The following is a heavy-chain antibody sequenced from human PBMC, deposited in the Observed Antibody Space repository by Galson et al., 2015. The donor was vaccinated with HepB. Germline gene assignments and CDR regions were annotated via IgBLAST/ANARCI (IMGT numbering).Heavy chain of an antibody. CDR2: ISAYNGNT. Sequence: SVKVSCKASGYTFTSYGISWVRQAPGQGLEWMGWISAYNGNTNYAQKLQGRVTMTTDTSTSTAYMELRSLRSDDTAVYYCARDLFAVAGPNTFFDYWGQGTLVTVSS. CDR1: GYTFTSYG. V-gene: IGHV1-18*04. D-gene: IGHD6-19*01. CDR3: ARDLFAVAGPNTFFDY. J-gene: IGHJ4*02.